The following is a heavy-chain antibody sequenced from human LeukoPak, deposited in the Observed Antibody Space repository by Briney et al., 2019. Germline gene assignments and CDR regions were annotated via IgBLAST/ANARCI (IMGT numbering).Heavy chain of an antibody. CDR2: ISSTGNTI. Sequence: GGSLRLSCATSGFTFSSFEMNWVRQAPGKGLEWVSYISSTGNTIYYADSVKGRFTISRDNAKSSLYLRMNSLRAEDTAVYYCARDSSGNFIPDYFDYWGQGTLITVSS. CDR1: GFTFSSFE. D-gene: IGHD3-10*01. V-gene: IGHV3-48*03. J-gene: IGHJ4*02. CDR3: ARDSSGNFIPDYFDY.